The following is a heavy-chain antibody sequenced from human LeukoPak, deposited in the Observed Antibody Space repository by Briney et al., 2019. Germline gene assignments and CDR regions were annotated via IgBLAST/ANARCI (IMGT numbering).Heavy chain of an antibody. V-gene: IGHV1-69*05. J-gene: IGHJ4*02. CDR1: GYTFTSYY. CDR3: AREDHTNGWYSFDS. CDR2: ITPIFGTA. Sequence: ASVKVSCKASGYTFTSYYMHWVRQAPGQGLEWIGRITPIFGTANYAQKFQGRATIITDESTSTAYMELSSLRSEDTAMYFCAREDHTNGWYSFDSWGQGTLVTVS. D-gene: IGHD6-19*01.